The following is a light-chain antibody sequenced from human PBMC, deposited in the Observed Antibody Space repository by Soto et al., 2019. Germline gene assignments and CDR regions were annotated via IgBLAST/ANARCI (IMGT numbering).Light chain of an antibody. CDR3: QQSYSSPPT. CDR1: QSISNH. CDR2: AAS. J-gene: IGKJ1*01. Sequence: DIPMTQYPSTLSASVGDRVIITCRASQSISNHLNWYQQKPGKAPTLLIFAASSLQSGVPSRFSGSRSGPDFTLTISSLQPEDFATYYCQQSYSSPPTFGQGTKVDI. V-gene: IGKV1-39*01.